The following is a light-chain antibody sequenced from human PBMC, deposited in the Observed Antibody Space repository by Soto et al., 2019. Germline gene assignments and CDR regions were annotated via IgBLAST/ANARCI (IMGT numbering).Light chain of an antibody. CDR1: QSISSY. J-gene: IGKJ1*01. CDR2: AAS. CDR3: QQSYSKRT. V-gene: IGKV1-39*01. Sequence: DIQMTQSPSSLSASVGDRVTITCRASQSISSYLNWYQQKPGKAPKLLIYAASSLQSGVPSRFSGSGSGTDFTLTISSLQPEDFATYYCQQSYSKRTFGQGTKV.